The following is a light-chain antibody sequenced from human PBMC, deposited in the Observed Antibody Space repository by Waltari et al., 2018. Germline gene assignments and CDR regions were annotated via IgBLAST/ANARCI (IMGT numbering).Light chain of an antibody. V-gene: IGLV1-44*01. Sequence: QSVLTQPPSASGTPGQRVTISCSGSSSNIGSNTVSWYQQLPGTAPKPLIYSDTQRPSGVPDRLSGSKSGTSASLAISGLQSEDEADYYCAVWDDSLNGYVFGTGTKVTVL. CDR1: SSNIGSNT. CDR2: SDT. CDR3: AVWDDSLNGYV. J-gene: IGLJ1*01.